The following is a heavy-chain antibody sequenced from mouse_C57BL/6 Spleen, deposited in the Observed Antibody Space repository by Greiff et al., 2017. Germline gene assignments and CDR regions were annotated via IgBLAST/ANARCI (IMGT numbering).Heavy chain of an antibody. J-gene: IGHJ1*03. CDR1: GYAFSSSW. CDR2: IYPGDGDT. Sequence: QVHVKQSGPELVKPGASVKISCKASGYAFSSSWMNWVKQRPGKGLEWIGRIYPGDGDTNYNGKFKGKATLTADKSSSTAYMQLSSLTSEDSAVYFCARKGDYYGSSYWYFDVWGTGTTVTVSS. CDR3: ARKGDYYGSSYWYFDV. D-gene: IGHD1-1*01. V-gene: IGHV1-82*01.